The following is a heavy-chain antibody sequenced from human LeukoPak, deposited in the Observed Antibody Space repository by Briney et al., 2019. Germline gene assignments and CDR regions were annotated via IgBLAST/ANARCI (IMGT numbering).Heavy chain of an antibody. J-gene: IGHJ4*02. Sequence: SETLSLTCSVSGGSISSSSYYWAWIRQPPGKGLEWGGSLYYSGGAYNNPSLTGRVTISVATSKSQFSLTLNSVTAADTAVYYCARHLRGSSNFDYWGQGPLVTVSS. CDR1: GGSISSSSYY. V-gene: IGHV4-39*01. D-gene: IGHD6-6*01. CDR3: ARHLRGSSNFDY. CDR2: LYYSGGA.